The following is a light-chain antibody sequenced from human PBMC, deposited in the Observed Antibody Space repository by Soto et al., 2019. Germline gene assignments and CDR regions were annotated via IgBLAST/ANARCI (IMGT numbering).Light chain of an antibody. Sequence: QSVLTQPPSVSGAPGQRVTISCTGSSSNIGAGYDVHWYQQLPGTAPKLLIYGNSNRPSGVPDRFSGSKSGTSASLAITGLQAEDEVDYYCQSYDSSLRAVFGTGTKVTVL. CDR2: GNS. CDR3: QSYDSSLRAV. V-gene: IGLV1-40*01. J-gene: IGLJ1*01. CDR1: SSNIGAGYD.